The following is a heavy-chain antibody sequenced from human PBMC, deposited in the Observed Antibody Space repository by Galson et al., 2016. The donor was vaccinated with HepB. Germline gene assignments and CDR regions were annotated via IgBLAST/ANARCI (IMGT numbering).Heavy chain of an antibody. CDR3: ARRRDWQDY. CDR2: ISNDGKNK. Sequence: SLRLSCAAPGFTFNNYAMHWVRQAPGKGLEWVALISNDGKNKYYGDSVKGRFTISRDNSQNTVSLQMNSLRTEDTAVYYCARRRDWQDYWGQGILVTVSS. J-gene: IGHJ4*02. CDR1: GFTFNNYA. D-gene: IGHD3/OR15-3a*01. V-gene: IGHV3-30*04.